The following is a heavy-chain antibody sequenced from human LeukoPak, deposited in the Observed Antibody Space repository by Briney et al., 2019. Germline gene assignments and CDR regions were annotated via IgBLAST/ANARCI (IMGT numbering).Heavy chain of an antibody. CDR1: GFTFSSYA. Sequence: GGSLRLSCAASGFTFSSYAMHWVRQAPGKGLEWVAVISYDGSNKYYADSVKGRFTISRDNSKNTLYLQMNSLRAEDTAVCYCAQDLWHSGYAQNGFDYWGQGTLVTVSS. CDR2: ISYDGSNK. D-gene: IGHD5-12*01. V-gene: IGHV3-30*01. CDR3: AQDLWHSGYAQNGFDY. J-gene: IGHJ4*02.